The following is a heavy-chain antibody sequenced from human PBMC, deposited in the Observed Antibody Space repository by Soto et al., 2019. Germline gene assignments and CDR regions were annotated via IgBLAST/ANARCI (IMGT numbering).Heavy chain of an antibody. CDR1: GGSFSGYY. CDR3: ARPAGEDSGGSPTPLDY. Sequence: QVQLQQWGAGLLKPSETLSLTCAVYGGSFSGYYWSWIRQPPGKGLEWIGEINHSGSTNYNPSLKSRVTISVDTSKNQCSLKLSSVTAADTAVYYCARPAGEDSGGSPTPLDYWGQGTLVTVSS. D-gene: IGHD2-15*01. J-gene: IGHJ4*02. V-gene: IGHV4-34*01. CDR2: INHSGST.